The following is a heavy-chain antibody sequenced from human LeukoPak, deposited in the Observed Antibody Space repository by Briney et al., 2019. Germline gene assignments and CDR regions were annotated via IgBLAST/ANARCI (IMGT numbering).Heavy chain of an antibody. CDR2: IKSENDGGTT. CDR1: GFTVNNAW. V-gene: IGHV3-15*01. Sequence: GGSLRLSFAASGFTVNNAWMNWVRQAPGKGLEWVGRIKSENDGGTTDYAAPVKGRFSISRDNSKNTLHMQMDSLKTEDTAIYYCTRDPRIGRWFDPWGQGTLVTVSS. J-gene: IGHJ5*02. CDR3: TRDPRIGRWFDP.